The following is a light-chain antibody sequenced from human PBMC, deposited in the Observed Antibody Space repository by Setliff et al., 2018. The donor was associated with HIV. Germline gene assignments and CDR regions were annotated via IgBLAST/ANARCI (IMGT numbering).Light chain of an antibody. CDR1: NIGSNT. CDR3: QVWDSTSEHYV. CDR2: YDR. J-gene: IGLJ1*01. V-gene: IGLV3-21*04. Sequence: SYELTQPPSVSVAPGKTARITCGGDNIGSNTVHWYQQKPGQAPVLVIYYDRHRPSGIPERFSGSNSGNTATLTISRVEAGDEADYFCQVWDSTSEHYVFATGTKGTV.